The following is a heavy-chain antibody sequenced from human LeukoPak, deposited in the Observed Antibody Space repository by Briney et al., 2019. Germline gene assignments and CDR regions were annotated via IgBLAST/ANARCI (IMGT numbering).Heavy chain of an antibody. CDR1: GGSISNTNW. V-gene: IGHV4-4*02. J-gene: IGHJ4*02. D-gene: IGHD1-26*01. Sequence: SETLSLTCDVSGGSISNTNWWSWVRQPPGKGLEWIGEVHLNGATNYNPSVEGRVTMSIDKSKNHLSLEVISVTAADTAMYYCTRESGAFSPFGFWGQGTLVTVSS. CDR3: TRESGAFSPFGF. CDR2: VHLNGAT.